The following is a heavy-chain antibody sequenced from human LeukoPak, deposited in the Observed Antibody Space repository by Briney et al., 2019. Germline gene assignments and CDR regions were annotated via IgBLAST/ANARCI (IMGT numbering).Heavy chain of an antibody. CDR2: ISSSSRSI. Sequence: GGSPRLSCAASGFTFSSYSMNWGRQAPGKALEWVSYISSSSRSIYYAHSVKSRFTISRDIATNSRYLQMNSLRAEDTAVYYCARDLRGRGVLAYWGQGTLVTVSA. V-gene: IGHV3-48*04. D-gene: IGHD3-10*01. CDR3: ARDLRGRGVLAY. J-gene: IGHJ4*02. CDR1: GFTFSSYS.